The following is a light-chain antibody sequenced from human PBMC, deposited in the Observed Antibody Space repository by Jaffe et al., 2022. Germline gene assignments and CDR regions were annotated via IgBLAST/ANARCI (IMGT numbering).Light chain of an antibody. V-gene: IGKV1-8*01. CDR1: QGISSY. J-gene: IGKJ1*01. CDR2: AAS. Sequence: AIRMTQSPSSFSASTGDRVTITCRASQGISSYLAWYQQKPGKAPKLLIYAASTLQSGVPSRFSGSGSGTDFTLTISCLQSEDFATYYCQQYYSYPRRTFGQGTKVEIK. CDR3: QQYYSYPRRT.